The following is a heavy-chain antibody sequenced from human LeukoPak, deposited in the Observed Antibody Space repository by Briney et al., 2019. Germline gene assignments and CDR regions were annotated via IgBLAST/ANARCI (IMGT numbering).Heavy chain of an antibody. Sequence: GESLKISWEGSGYTFTNYWIGWVRQMPGKGLKWMGIIYPGDSDARYSPSFQGQVTISADKSISTAYLQWSSLKASDTAMYYCARRRDLYSGSYYPFDYWGQGTLVTVSP. D-gene: IGHD1-26*01. CDR2: IYPGDSDA. CDR1: GYTFTNYW. J-gene: IGHJ4*02. V-gene: IGHV5-51*01. CDR3: ARRRDLYSGSYYPFDY.